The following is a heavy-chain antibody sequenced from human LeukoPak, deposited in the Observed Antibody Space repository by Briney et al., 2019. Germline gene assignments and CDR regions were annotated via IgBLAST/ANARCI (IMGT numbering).Heavy chain of an antibody. J-gene: IGHJ4*02. V-gene: IGHV3-30*02. CDR1: GFTFSSYG. CDR2: IRYDGSNK. CDR3: ARGAHRRDDYGGFFDY. Sequence: GGSLRLSCAASGFTFSSYGMHWVRQAPGKGLEWVAFIRYDGSNKYYADSVKGRFTISRDNSKNTLYLEMNSLRPEDTALYYCARGAHRRDDYGGFFDYWGQGTLVTVSS. D-gene: IGHD4-23*01.